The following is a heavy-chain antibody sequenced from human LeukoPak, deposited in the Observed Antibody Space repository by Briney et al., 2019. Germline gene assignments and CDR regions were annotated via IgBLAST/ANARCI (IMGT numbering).Heavy chain of an antibody. V-gene: IGHV4-4*07. CDR1: GGSISSYY. Sequence: SETLSLTCTVSGGSISSYYWSWIRQPAGKGLEWIGRIYTSGSTNYNPSLKSRVTMSVDTSKNQFSLKLSSVTAADTAVYYCTRVRPYDFWSGGAGNWFDPWGQGTLVTVSS. D-gene: IGHD3-3*01. J-gene: IGHJ5*02. CDR3: TRVRPYDFWSGGAGNWFDP. CDR2: IYTSGST.